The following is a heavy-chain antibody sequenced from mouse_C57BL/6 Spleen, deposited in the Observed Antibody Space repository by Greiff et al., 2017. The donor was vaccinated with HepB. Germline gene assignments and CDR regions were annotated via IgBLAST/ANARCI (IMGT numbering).Heavy chain of an antibody. CDR2: INPNNGGT. CDR3: ARGDYINRLLFDY. Sequence: EVQLQQSGPELVKPGASVKISCKASGYTFTDYYMNWVKQSHGKSLEWIGDINPNNGGTSYNQKFKGKATLTVDKSSSTAYMELRSLTSEDSAVYYCARGDYINRLLFDYWGQGTTLTVSS. D-gene: IGHD2-5*01. V-gene: IGHV1-26*01. J-gene: IGHJ2*01. CDR1: GYTFTDYY.